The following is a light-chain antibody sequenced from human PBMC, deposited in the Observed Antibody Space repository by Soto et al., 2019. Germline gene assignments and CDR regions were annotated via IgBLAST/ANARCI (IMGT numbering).Light chain of an antibody. CDR1: SGDVGSYNL. J-gene: IGLJ1*01. CDR3: CSYARSSTYV. Sequence: QSALTQPASVSGSPGQSITISCTGTSGDVGSYNLVSWYQHHPGKAPKLMIYEGSKRPSGVSNRFSGSKSGSTASLTISGLQAEDVADYYCCSYARSSTYVFGTGTKLTVL. V-gene: IGLV2-23*01. CDR2: EGS.